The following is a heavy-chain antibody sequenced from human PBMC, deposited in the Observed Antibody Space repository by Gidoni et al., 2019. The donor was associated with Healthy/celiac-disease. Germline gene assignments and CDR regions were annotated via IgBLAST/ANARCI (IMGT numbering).Heavy chain of an antibody. CDR2: ISGRGGST. V-gene: IGHV3-23*01. D-gene: IGHD3-22*01. CDR3: AKDVTVAAGADYYYGMDV. J-gene: IGHJ6*02. Sequence: EVQLLESGGGWVQTGGSLRLSCAASGVTFSSYAMSWVRQAPGKGLEWVSAISGRGGSTYYADSVKGRFTISRDNSKNTLYLQMNSPRAEDTAVYYCAKDVTVAAGADYYYGMDVWGQGTTVTVSS. CDR1: GVTFSSYA.